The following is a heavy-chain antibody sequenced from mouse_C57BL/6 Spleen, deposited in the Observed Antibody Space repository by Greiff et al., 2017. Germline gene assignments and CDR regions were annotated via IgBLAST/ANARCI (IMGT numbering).Heavy chain of an antibody. CDR2: IHPSDSDT. Sequence: QVQLQQPGAELVKPGASVKVSCKASGYTFTSYWMHWVKQRPGQGLEWIGRIHPSDSDTNYNQKFKGKATLTVDKSSSSAYMQLSSLTSEDSAVXYCAMASIYYDNYDSVWFAYWGQGTLVTVSA. V-gene: IGHV1-74*01. CDR1: GYTFTSYW. J-gene: IGHJ3*01. CDR3: AMASIYYDNYDSVWFAY. D-gene: IGHD2-1*01.